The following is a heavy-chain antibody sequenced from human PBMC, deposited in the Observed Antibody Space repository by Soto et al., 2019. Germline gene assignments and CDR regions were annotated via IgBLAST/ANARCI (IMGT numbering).Heavy chain of an antibody. J-gene: IGHJ4*02. V-gene: IGHV4-59*01. CDR3: ARDRGAAGFDY. Sequence: QVQLQESCPGLVKPSETLSLPCTVSGGSISSYYWSWIRQPPGKGLEWIGYIYYSGSTNYNPSRKRRVTIAVDTSKNQFSLKLSSVTAADTAVYYCARDRGAAGFDYWGQGTLVTVSS. D-gene: IGHD6-13*01. CDR2: IYYSGST. CDR1: GGSISSYY.